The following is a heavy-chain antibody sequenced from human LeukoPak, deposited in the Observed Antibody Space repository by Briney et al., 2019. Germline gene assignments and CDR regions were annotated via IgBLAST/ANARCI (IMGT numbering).Heavy chain of an antibody. Sequence: SETLSLTCTVSGGSISSYYWSWIRQPPGKGLERIGYIYYSGSTNYNPSLKSRVTISVDTSKNQFSLKLSSVTAADTAVYYCASSIAAAGMTLDFDYWGQGTLVTVSS. V-gene: IGHV4-59*01. CDR3: ASSIAAAGMTLDFDY. CDR1: GGSISSYY. CDR2: IYYSGST. D-gene: IGHD6-13*01. J-gene: IGHJ4*02.